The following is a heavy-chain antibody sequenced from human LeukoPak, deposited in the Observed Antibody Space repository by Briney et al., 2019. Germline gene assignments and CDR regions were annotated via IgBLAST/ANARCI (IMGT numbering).Heavy chain of an antibody. Sequence: GGSLRLSCAASVFTFSSYSMNWVRQAPGKGLEWVSYISSSSTIFYADSVKGRFTISRDNAKNSLYLQMHSLRDEDTAVYYCARAWYSWGYYFDYWGQGTLVTVSS. CDR2: ISSSSTI. V-gene: IGHV3-48*02. D-gene: IGHD1-26*01. CDR3: ARAWYSWGYYFDY. J-gene: IGHJ4*02. CDR1: VFTFSSYS.